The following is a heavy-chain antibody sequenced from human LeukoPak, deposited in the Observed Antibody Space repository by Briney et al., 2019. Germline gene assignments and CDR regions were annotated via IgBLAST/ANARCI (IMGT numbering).Heavy chain of an antibody. CDR2: INTDGSST. Sequence: PGGSLRLSCAASGFTFSSYAMFWVRQVPGKGLVWVSRINTDGSSTTYADSVKGRFTISRDNAKNTLYLQMNSLRAEDTAVYYCASRISSGNYFFDYWGQGTLVTVSS. J-gene: IGHJ4*02. CDR3: ASRISSGNYFFDY. D-gene: IGHD1-26*01. V-gene: IGHV3-74*01. CDR1: GFTFSSYA.